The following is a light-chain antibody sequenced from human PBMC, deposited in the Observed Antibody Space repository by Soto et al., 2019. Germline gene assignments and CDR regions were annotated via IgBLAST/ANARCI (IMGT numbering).Light chain of an antibody. J-gene: IGLJ1*01. CDR3: SSYTSSSTLDV. CDR2: DVS. V-gene: IGLV2-14*01. CDR1: ISVVGGYNY. Sequence: QSALTQPASVSGSPGQSITISCTGTISVVGGYNYVSWYQQHPGKAPKLMIYDVSNRPSGVSNRFSGSKSGNTASLTISGLHAEDEADYYCSSYTSSSTLDVFGTGTKVTVL.